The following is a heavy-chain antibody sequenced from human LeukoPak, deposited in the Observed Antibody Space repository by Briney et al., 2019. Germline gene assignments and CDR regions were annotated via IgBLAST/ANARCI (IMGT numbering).Heavy chain of an antibody. CDR1: GFTLSSYS. D-gene: IGHD3-22*01. V-gene: IGHV3-21*01. CDR2: ISSSSSYI. Sequence: PGGSLRLSCAASGFTLSSYSMNWVRQLPGKGLEWVSSISSSSSYIYYADSVKGRFTISRDNAKNTLYLQMNSLRAEDTAVYYCARGPDYYDSSGYYKYYYYYMDVWGKGTTVTVSS. J-gene: IGHJ6*03. CDR3: ARGPDYYDSSGYYKYYYYYMDV.